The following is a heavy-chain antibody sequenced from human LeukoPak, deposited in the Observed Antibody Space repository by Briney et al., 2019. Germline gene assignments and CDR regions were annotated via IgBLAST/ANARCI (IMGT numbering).Heavy chain of an antibody. CDR1: GFTFSSYG. CDR2: IWYDGSNK. CDR3: AREKWWHGDYPQYYFDY. J-gene: IGHJ4*02. Sequence: GGSLRLSCAASGFTFSSYGMHWVRQAPGKGLEWVAVIWYDGSNKYYAGSVKGRFTISRDNSKNTLYLQMNSLRAEDTAVYYCAREKWWHGDYPQYYFDYWGQGTLVTVSS. V-gene: IGHV3-33*01. D-gene: IGHD4-17*01.